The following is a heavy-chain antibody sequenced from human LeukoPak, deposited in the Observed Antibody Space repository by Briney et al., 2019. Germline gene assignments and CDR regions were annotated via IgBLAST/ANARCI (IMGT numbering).Heavy chain of an antibody. V-gene: IGHV3-53*01. Sequence: GGSLRLSCAASGFTVSSNYMSWVRQAPGKGLEWMSVIYSGGNTYYADSVKGRFTISRDNSKNTLYLQMNSLRAEDTAVYYCARDREVYGSCHAFDIWGQGTMVTVSS. CDR1: GFTVSSNY. J-gene: IGHJ3*02. CDR2: IYSGGNT. D-gene: IGHD3-10*01. CDR3: ARDREVYGSCHAFDI.